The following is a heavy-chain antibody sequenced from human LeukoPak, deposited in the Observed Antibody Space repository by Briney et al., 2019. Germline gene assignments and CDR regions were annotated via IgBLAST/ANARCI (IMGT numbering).Heavy chain of an antibody. CDR2: ISAYNGNT. CDR1: GYTFTSYG. Sequence: VASVKVSCKASGYTFTSYGISWVRQAPGQGLEWMGWISAYNGNTNYAQKLQGRVTMTRDTSISTAYMELSRLRSDDTAVYYCALTGAARHDAFDIWGQGTMVTVSS. CDR3: ALTGAARHDAFDI. J-gene: IGHJ3*02. D-gene: IGHD6-6*01. V-gene: IGHV1-18*01.